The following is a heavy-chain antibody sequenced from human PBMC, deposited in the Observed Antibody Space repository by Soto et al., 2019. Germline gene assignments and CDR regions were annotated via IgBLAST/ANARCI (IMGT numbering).Heavy chain of an antibody. CDR1: GGSITSCNSYS. CDR3: AMAGAHYIAPGLDP. J-gene: IGHJ5*02. D-gene: IGHD4-4*01. V-gene: IGHV4-30-2*01. CDR2: ISHTGST. Sequence: PSGTLSLTCAVSGGSITSCNSYSWSWIRQPPGKGLEWIGSISHTGSTSYNPSLKSRLTMSVDKSKNQFYLRLPSVTAADMAMYSCAMAGAHYIAPGLDPWCPGILVTVSS.